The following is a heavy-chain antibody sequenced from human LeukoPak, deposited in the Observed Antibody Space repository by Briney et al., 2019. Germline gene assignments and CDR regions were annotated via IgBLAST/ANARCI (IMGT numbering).Heavy chain of an antibody. Sequence: GGSLRLSCAASGFTFSSYGMHWVRQAPDKGLEWVAVISYDGSNKYYADSVKGRFTISRDNSKNTLYLQMNSLRAEDTAVYYCAKDYYDSSGYYLFRTYYYYGMDVWGQGTTVTVSS. V-gene: IGHV3-30*18. J-gene: IGHJ6*02. CDR2: ISYDGSNK. CDR3: AKDYYDSSGYYLFRTYYYYGMDV. CDR1: GFTFSSYG. D-gene: IGHD3-22*01.